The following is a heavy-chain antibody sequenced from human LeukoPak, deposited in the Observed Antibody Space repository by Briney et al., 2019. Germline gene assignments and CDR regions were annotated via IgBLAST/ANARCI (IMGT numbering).Heavy chain of an antibody. CDR1: AFTFSSYA. D-gene: IGHD5-24*01. CDR3: ASNNRDGYKNFDY. V-gene: IGHV3-23*01. J-gene: IGHJ4*02. CDR2: ISGSGMST. Sequence: GGSLRLSCAASAFTFSSYAMSWVRQAPGKGLEWVSGISGSGMSTYYADSVKGRFTISRDNSKNTLYLQMNSLRVEDTAVYYCASNNRDGYKNFDYWGQGTLVTVSS.